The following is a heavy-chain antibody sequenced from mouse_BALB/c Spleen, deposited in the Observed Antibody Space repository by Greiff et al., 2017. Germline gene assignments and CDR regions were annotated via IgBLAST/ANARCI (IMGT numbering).Heavy chain of an antibody. J-gene: IGHJ2*01. Sequence: QVQLQQSGAELVRPWSSVKISCKASGYAFSSYWMNWVKQRPGQGLEWIGQIYPGDGDTNYNGKFKGKATLTADKSSSTAYMQLSSLTSEDSAVYYCARSTYRYDVSYFDYWGQGTTLTVSS. CDR2: IYPGDGDT. D-gene: IGHD2-14*01. V-gene: IGHV1-80*01. CDR3: ARSTYRYDVSYFDY. CDR1: GYAFSSYW.